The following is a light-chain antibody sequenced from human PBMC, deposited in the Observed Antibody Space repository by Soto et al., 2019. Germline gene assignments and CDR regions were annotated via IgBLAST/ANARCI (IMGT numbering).Light chain of an antibody. V-gene: IGLV2-23*01. CDR1: SSDVGSYNL. CDR2: EGS. J-gene: IGLJ2*01. CDR3: CSYAGSSTPYVV. Sequence: QSVLTQPASVSGSPGQSITISCTGTSSDVGSYNLVSWYQQHPGKAPKLMIYEGSKRPSGVSNRFSGSKSGNTAFLTISGLQAEDEADYYCCSYAGSSTPYVVFGGGTKLTVL.